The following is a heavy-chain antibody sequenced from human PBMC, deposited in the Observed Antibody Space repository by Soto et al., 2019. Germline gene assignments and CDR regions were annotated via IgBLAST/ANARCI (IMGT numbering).Heavy chain of an antibody. D-gene: IGHD2-2*01. CDR2: ISASGAST. CDR1: GVGFSNYG. Sequence: VHLLESGGGLVQPGGSLKLSCATSGVGFSNYGMSWVRQAPGKGLEWVSGISASGASTYYADPVKGRFTISGDNSKRTLYLQMNSLRAEDTAIYYCATDPRCPDYWGPGTQVTVS. V-gene: IGHV3-23*01. CDR3: ATDPRCPDY. J-gene: IGHJ4*02.